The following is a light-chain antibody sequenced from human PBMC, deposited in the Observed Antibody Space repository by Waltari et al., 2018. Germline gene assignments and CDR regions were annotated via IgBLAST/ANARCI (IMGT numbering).Light chain of an antibody. CDR2: GNS. CDR1: SANIRAGYD. Sequence: QSGLTQPPSVSGAPGPRVTISCTGSSANIRAGYDVHWYQLLPGTAPKLLIYGNSNRPSGVPDRFSGSKSGTSASLAITGLQAEDEAGYYCQSYDSSLSGSVFGGGTKLTVL. V-gene: IGLV1-40*01. CDR3: QSYDSSLSGSV. J-gene: IGLJ2*01.